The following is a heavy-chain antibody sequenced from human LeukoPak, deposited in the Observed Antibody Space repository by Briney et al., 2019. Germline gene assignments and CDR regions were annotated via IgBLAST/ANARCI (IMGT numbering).Heavy chain of an antibody. CDR3: ARDRETVAGTLGWFDP. CDR1: GYTFTGYY. Sequence: ASVKVSCKASGYTFTGYYMHWVRQAPGQGLECMGWINPDSGGTNYAQKFQGRVTMTRDTSISTVYMELSRLRSDDTAVYYCARDRETVAGTLGWFDPWGQGTLVTVSS. J-gene: IGHJ5*02. CDR2: INPDSGGT. D-gene: IGHD6-19*01. V-gene: IGHV1-2*02.